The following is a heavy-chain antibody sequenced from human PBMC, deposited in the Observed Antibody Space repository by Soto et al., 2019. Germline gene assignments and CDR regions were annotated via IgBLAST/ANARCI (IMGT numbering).Heavy chain of an antibody. CDR1: GFTFGNAC. J-gene: IGHJ6*02. D-gene: IGHD2-2*01. CDR3: TTVKTSWNREAPYYYYGMDV. CDR2: IKSKTDGGTT. Sequence: XESLTLACAASGFTFGNACMRWVRQAPGKGLEWVGRIKSKTDGGTTDYAAPVKGRFTISRDDSKNTLYLQMNSLKTEDTAVYYCTTVKTSWNREAPYYYYGMDVWGQGTTVTVSS. V-gene: IGHV3-15*01.